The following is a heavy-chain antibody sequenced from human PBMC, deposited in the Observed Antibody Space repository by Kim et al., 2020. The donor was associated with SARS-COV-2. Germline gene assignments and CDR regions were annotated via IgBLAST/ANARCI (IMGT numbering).Heavy chain of an antibody. D-gene: IGHD3-9*01. CDR3: AKPLLTPMGYYFDY. CDR2: ISYDGSNK. CDR1: GFTFSSYG. V-gene: IGHV3-30*18. Sequence: GGSLRLSCAASGFTFSSYGMHWVRQAPGKGLEWVAVISYDGSNKYYADSVKGRFTISRDNSKNTLYLQMNSLRAEDTAVYYCAKPLLTPMGYYFDYWGQG. J-gene: IGHJ4*02.